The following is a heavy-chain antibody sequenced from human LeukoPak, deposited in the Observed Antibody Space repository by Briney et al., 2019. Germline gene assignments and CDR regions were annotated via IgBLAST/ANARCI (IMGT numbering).Heavy chain of an antibody. CDR1: GFTFSNYE. CDR3: ARDPWGYWYFDL. D-gene: IGHD7-27*01. Sequence: GGSLRLSCAGSGFTFSNYEMNWVRQAPGKGLEWVSYISRSGSTIYYAESVKGRFTISRDNAKNSLYLQMNSLRAEDTAVYYCARDPWGYWYFDLWGRGTPVTVPS. V-gene: IGHV3-48*03. J-gene: IGHJ2*01. CDR2: ISRSGSTI.